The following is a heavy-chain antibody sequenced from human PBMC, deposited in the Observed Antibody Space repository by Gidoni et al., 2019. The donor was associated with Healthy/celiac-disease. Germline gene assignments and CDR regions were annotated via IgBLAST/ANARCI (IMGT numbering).Heavy chain of an antibody. CDR3: ARDPVLTTVTTSGGYYFDY. D-gene: IGHD4-17*01. CDR2: INPSGGST. J-gene: IGHJ4*02. Sequence: QVQLVQSGAEVKKPGASVKVSCKASGYTFTSYYMHWVRQAPGQGLEWMGIINPSGGSTSYAQKFQGRVTMTRDTSTSTVYMELSSLRSEDTAVYYCARDPVLTTVTTSGGYYFDYWGQGTLVTVSS. V-gene: IGHV1-46*01. CDR1: GYTFTSYY.